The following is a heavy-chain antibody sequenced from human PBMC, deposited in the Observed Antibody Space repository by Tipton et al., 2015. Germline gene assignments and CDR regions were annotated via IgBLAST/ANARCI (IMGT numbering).Heavy chain of an antibody. V-gene: IGHV4-61*01. D-gene: IGHD1-26*01. CDR2: ISYSGST. CDR1: GGSVSTSNYY. Sequence: TLSLTCTVSGGSVSTSNYYWGWIRQSPGKGLEWIGYISYSGSTHYNPSLKRRVTISLDTSKNQFSLTLNSVTAADTAVYYCARDIEHGMDVWGQGTTVTVSS. CDR3: ARDIEHGMDV. J-gene: IGHJ6*02.